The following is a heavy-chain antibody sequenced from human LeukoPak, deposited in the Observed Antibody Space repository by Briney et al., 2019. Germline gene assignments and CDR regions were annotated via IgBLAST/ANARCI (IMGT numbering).Heavy chain of an antibody. CDR3: AEDVEYFDWGDYFDY. D-gene: IGHD3-9*01. CDR1: GFTFSSYG. V-gene: IGHV3-30*02. CDR2: IRYDGSNK. J-gene: IGHJ4*02. Sequence: GGSLRLSCAASGFTFSSYGMHWVRQAPGKGLEWVAFIRYDGSNKYYADSVKGRFTISRDNSKNTLYLQMNSLRAEDTAVYYCAEDVEYFDWGDYFDYWGQGTLVTVSS.